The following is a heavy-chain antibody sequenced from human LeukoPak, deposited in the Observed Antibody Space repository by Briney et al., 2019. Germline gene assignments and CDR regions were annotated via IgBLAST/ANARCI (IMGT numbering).Heavy chain of an antibody. CDR2: INHSGNT. V-gene: IGHV4-34*01. CDR3: AGSSMVRGGDDAFDI. CDR1: GESFSGYY. J-gene: IGHJ3*02. D-gene: IGHD3-10*01. Sequence: SETLSLTGAVYGESFSGYYWSWLRQSPGKGLEWIGEINHSGNTNYNPSLKSRVTISVDGSKNQFSLKLSSVTAADTAVNYCAGSSMVRGGDDAFDIWGQGTMVTVSS.